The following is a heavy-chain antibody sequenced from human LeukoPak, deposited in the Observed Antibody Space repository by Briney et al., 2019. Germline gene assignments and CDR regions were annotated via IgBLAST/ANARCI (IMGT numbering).Heavy chain of an antibody. V-gene: IGHV3-30*04. D-gene: IGHD3-22*01. Sequence: GGAPRLSRAAPGFTFNTYTMKWGRPGPGKGAGWGAVILYDGSNKYYADSVKGRFTISRDNSKNTLYLQMNSLRAEDTAVYYCARGEYYYDSSGSQIFDYWGQGTLVTVSS. CDR2: ILYDGSNK. CDR1: GFTFNTYT. CDR3: ARGEYYYDSSGSQIFDY. J-gene: IGHJ4*02.